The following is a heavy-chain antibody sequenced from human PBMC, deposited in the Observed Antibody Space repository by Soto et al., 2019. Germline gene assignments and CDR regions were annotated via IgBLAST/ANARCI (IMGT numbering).Heavy chain of an antibody. CDR3: ARPLGYCSGGSCDTFAFDI. J-gene: IGHJ3*02. CDR1: GFSLSNARMG. V-gene: IGHV2-26*01. CDR2: IFSNDEK. Sequence: QVTLKESGPVLVKPTETLTLTCTVSGFSLSNARMGVSWIRQPPGKALEGLAHIFSNDEKSYSTSLKSRLTISKDTSKSQVVLTMTNMDPVDTATYYCARPLGYCSGGSCDTFAFDIWGQGTMVTVSS. D-gene: IGHD2-15*01.